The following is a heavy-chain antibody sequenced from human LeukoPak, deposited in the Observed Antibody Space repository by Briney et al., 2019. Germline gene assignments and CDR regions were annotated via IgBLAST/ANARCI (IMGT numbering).Heavy chain of an antibody. CDR2: ISPYNGDT. Sequence: ASVKACCKASGYTFSSYTISWVRQVPGQGLEWMGWISPYNGDTNYAQQLQGRVTMTTDTSTSTAYMELRSLRSDDTAVYCWAREAYYYGNSGYYWNYWGQGTLVTVSS. D-gene: IGHD3-22*01. V-gene: IGHV1-18*01. CDR1: GYTFSSYT. J-gene: IGHJ4*02. CDR3: AREAYYYGNSGYYWNY.